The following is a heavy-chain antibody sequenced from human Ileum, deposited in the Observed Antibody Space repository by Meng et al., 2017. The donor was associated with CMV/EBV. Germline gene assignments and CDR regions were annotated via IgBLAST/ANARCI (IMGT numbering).Heavy chain of an antibody. V-gene: IGHV3-49*03. CDR3: TRWLGELLINYYYHYGMDV. CDR1: GFTFSDYF. D-gene: IGHD3-10*01. CDR2: IRKKVYGGTT. J-gene: IGHJ6*02. Sequence: GESLKISCAASGFTFSDYFMSWIRQAPGKGLEWVSFIRKKVYGGTTEYAASVKGRFTMSRDESKSSVYLQMNSLKIEDTAVYYCTRWLGELLINYYYHYGMDVWGQGTTVTVSS.